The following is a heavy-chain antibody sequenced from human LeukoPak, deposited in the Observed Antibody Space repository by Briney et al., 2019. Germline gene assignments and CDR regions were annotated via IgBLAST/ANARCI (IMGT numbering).Heavy chain of an antibody. J-gene: IGHJ4*02. CDR3: VIANGPDSRSYYYVV. CDR2: ISHNGDNT. CDR1: GFTFSSDA. Sequence: PGGSLRLSCAASGFTFSSDAIHWVRQAPGKRLEYVSAISHNGDNTYYADSVKGRSTISRDNSKNTLYLQMSRLRAEDTAIYYCVIANGPDSRSYYYVVWGQGTLVTVSS. D-gene: IGHD3-22*01. V-gene: IGHV3-64D*06.